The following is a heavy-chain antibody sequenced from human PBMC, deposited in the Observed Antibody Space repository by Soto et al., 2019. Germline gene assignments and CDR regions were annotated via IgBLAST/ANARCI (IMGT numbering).Heavy chain of an antibody. J-gene: IGHJ6*02. CDR1: GFTFSSYE. CDR2: ISSSGSTI. CDR3: ARVESRPTPYYYYGMEV. Sequence: EVQLVESGGGLVQPGGSLRLSCAASGFTFSSYEMNWVRQAPGKGLEWVSYISSSGSTIYYADSVKGRFTISRDNPKPSLYLQMNRLRAEDTAVYYCARVESRPTPYYYYGMEVWGQGTTVTVSS. V-gene: IGHV3-48*03. D-gene: IGHD6-6*01.